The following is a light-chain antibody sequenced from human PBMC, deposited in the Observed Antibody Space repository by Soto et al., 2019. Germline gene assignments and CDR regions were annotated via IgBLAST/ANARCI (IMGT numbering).Light chain of an antibody. V-gene: IGKV1-27*01. CDR3: QKYDGVPHT. CDR1: HDIGHY. CDR2: FGS. J-gene: IGKJ4*01. Sequence: DIQMTQSPSSLSASVGDRVTITCRASHDIGHYLAWYQQKPGKTPDLLIYFGSALQSGVPSRFSGSGSGTDFTLTISRLLTEDVATSYCQKYDGVPHTFGGGTRVASK.